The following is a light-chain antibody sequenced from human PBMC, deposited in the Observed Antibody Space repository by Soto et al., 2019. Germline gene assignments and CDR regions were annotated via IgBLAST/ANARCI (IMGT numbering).Light chain of an antibody. Sequence: EVVLTQSPGTLSLSPGERATLSCRASHIISSNYLAWYQQKSGQPPRLLIFGASFRATGVPDRFSGGGSGTDFTLTISGLEPEDFAIYFYQQYSASVLTFGGGTKVDI. CDR2: GAS. CDR1: HIISSNY. J-gene: IGKJ4*01. V-gene: IGKV3-20*01. CDR3: QQYSASVLT.